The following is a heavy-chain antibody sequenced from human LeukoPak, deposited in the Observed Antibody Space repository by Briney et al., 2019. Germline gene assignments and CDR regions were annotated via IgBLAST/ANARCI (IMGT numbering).Heavy chain of an antibody. CDR3: VRERGATVDY. CDR2: INFNSGDT. D-gene: IGHD1-26*01. V-gene: IGHV1-2*02. CDR1: GYTFTSYG. J-gene: IGHJ4*02. Sequence: ASVKVSCKASGYTFTSYGVNWVRQATGQGLEWMGWINFNSGDTNYAQKFQGRVTVTRDTSISTTYMELSSLRADDTAIYHCVRERGATVDYWGQGTLVTVSS.